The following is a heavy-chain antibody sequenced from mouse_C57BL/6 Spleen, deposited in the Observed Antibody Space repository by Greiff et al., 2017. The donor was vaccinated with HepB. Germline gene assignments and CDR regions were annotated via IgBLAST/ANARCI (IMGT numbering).Heavy chain of an antibody. CDR3: ARFDYDAWFAY. V-gene: IGHV1-80*01. D-gene: IGHD2-4*01. Sequence: QVQLQQSGAELVKPGASVKISCKASGYAFSSYWMNWVKQRPGKGLEWIGQLYPGDGDTNYNGKFKGKATLTADKSSSTAYMQLSSLTSEDSAVYFCARFDYDAWFAYWGQGTLVTVSA. CDR2: LYPGDGDT. CDR1: GYAFSSYW. J-gene: IGHJ3*01.